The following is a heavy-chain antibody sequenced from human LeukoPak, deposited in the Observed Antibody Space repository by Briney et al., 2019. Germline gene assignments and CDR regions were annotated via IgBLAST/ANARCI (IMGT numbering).Heavy chain of an antibody. D-gene: IGHD2-8*01. V-gene: IGHV3-73*01. CDR2: IRGKADRYAT. Sequence: PGGSLRLSCAASGFTFSGSAMHWVRQASRKGLEWVGRIRGKADRYATAYAASVKGRFTISRDDSKNTAYLQMNSLKTEDTAVYYCTRRVVPGVNFDYWGQGTLVTVSS. J-gene: IGHJ4*02. CDR3: TRRVVPGVNFDY. CDR1: GFTFSGSA.